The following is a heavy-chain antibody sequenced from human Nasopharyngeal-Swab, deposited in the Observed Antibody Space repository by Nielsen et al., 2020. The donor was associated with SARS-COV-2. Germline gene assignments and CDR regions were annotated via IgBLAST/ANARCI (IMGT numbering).Heavy chain of an antibody. CDR1: GFTFNNYN. J-gene: IGHJ4*02. D-gene: IGHD3/OR15-3a*01. CDR2: ISETGSRR. CDR3: VKGEHWTGYSLMYHFDF. Sequence: GESLKISCAASGFTFNNYNFNWVRQAPGKGLDWVSGISETGSRRSYADSVKGRFTISRDNSKNTVYLQMNSLRAEDTAVYYCVKGEHWTGYSLMYHFDFWGPGTLVTVSS. V-gene: IGHV3-23*01.